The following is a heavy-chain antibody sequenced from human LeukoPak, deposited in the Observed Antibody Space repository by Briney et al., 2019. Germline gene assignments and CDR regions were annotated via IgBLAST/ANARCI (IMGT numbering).Heavy chain of an antibody. D-gene: IGHD3-22*01. J-gene: IGHJ3*02. V-gene: IGHV4-59*01. CDR1: GGSISGYY. CDR3: ARLLASYYYDSSVYYDVFDI. CDR2: IYYTGNT. Sequence: SETLSLTCIVSGGSISGYYWSWIRQPPGKGLELIGHIYYTGNTAYNPSLKSRVTISVDTSKNQFSLKLSSVTAADTAVYYCARLLASYYYDSSVYYDVFDIWGQGTMVTVSS.